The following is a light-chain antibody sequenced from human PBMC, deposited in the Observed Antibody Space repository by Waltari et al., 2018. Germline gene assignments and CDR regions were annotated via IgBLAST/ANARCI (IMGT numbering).Light chain of an antibody. J-gene: IGKJ1*01. CDR2: GAS. CDR3: QHYVRLPVT. Sequence: EVVLTQSPGTLSLSPGESATLSCRASESIGRALAWYQQKPGQAPRLLIYGASTRATGIPDRFSGSGSGTDFSLTISRLEPEDFEVYYCQHYVRLPVTFGQGTRVEI. CDR1: ESIGRA. V-gene: IGKV3-20*01.